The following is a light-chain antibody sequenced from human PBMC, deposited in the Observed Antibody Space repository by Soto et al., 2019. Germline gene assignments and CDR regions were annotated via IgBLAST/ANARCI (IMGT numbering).Light chain of an antibody. CDR2: DAS. J-gene: IGKJ1*01. CDR1: QSPSTW. Sequence: DIQMTQSPSTLSASVGDRAIITCRASQSPSTWLAWYQQKPGKAPKLLIYDASSLESGVPSRFSGSGSGTDFTLTISSLQPEDFATYYCQQSRAFGQGTKVDIK. CDR3: QQSRA. V-gene: IGKV1-5*01.